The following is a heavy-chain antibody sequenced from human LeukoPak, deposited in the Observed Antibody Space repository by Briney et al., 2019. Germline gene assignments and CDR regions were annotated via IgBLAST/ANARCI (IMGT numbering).Heavy chain of an antibody. D-gene: IGHD3-22*01. V-gene: IGHV4-38-2*01. J-gene: IGHJ3*02. CDR1: GYSISSGYY. Sequence: SETLSLTCAVSGYSISSGYYWGWIRQPPGKGLEWIGSIYHSGSTYYNPSLKSRVTISVDTSKNQFSLKLSSVTAADTAVYYCARHGTHYYDSSGPIWGQGTMVTVPS. CDR3: ARHGTHYYDSSGPI. CDR2: IYHSGST.